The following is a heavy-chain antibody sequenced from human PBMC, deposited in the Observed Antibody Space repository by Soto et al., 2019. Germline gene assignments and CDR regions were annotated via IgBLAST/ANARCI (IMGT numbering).Heavy chain of an antibody. J-gene: IGHJ4*02. V-gene: IGHV3-48*01. CDR3: ARSSYSTSYGGDY. D-gene: IGHD6-6*01. Sequence: GGSLRLSCAASGFTFSSYSMNWVRQAPGKGLEWVSYISSSSSTIYYADSVEGRFTISRDNAKNSLYLQMNSLRAEDTAVYYCARSSYSTSYGGDYWGQGT. CDR2: ISSSSSTI. CDR1: GFTFSSYS.